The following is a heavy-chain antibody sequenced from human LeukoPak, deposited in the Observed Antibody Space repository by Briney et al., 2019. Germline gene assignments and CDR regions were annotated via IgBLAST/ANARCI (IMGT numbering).Heavy chain of an antibody. D-gene: IGHD3-3*01. V-gene: IGHV4-61*02. CDR2: IYTSGST. Sequence: SQTLSLTCTVSGGSISSGSYYWSWIWQPAGKGLEWIGRIYTSGSTNYNPSLKSRVTISVDTSKNQFSLKLSSVTAADTAVYYCAGKEFRQRFLEWLPDYWGQGTLVTVSS. CDR3: AGKEFRQRFLEWLPDY. CDR1: GGSISSGSYY. J-gene: IGHJ4*02.